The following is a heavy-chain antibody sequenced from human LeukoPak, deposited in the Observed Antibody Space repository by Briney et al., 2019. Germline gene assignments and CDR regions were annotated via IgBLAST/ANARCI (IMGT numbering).Heavy chain of an antibody. D-gene: IGHD3-3*01. J-gene: IGHJ4*02. V-gene: IGHV3-9*01. CDR2: ITWNSGSI. CDR1: GFTFDDYA. Sequence: PGGSLRLSCAASGFTFDDYAMHWVRQAPGKGLEWVSGITWNSGSIGYADSVKGRFTISRDNAKNSLYLQMNSLRAEDTALYYCTGSGYYFDYGGQGTLVTVSS. CDR3: TGSGYYFDY.